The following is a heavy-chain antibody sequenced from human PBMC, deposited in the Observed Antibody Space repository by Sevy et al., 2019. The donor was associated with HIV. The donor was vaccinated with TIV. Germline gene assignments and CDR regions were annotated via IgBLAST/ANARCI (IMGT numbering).Heavy chain of an antibody. J-gene: IGHJ5*02. CDR1: GYTFSSYG. Sequence: ASVKVSCKASGYTFSSYGISWVRQAPGQGLEWMGWIVTYNGNIKYAQNLQDRVTMTTDTSTITAYMELRSLRSDDTAVYFCARISTLRGRFKWFDPWGQGTLVTVSS. D-gene: IGHD3-10*01. V-gene: IGHV1-18*01. CDR3: ARISTLRGRFKWFDP. CDR2: IVTYNGNI.